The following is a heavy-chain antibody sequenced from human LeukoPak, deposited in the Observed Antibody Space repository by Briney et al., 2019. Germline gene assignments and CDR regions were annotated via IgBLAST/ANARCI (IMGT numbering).Heavy chain of an antibody. Sequence: PGGSLRLSCAASGYTFTGYYMHWVRQAPGQGLEWMGWINPNSGGTNYAQKFQGRVTMTRDTSISTAYMELSRLRSDDTAVYYCARGRRRPIQLWLLGPIDYWGQGTLVTVSS. CDR1: GYTFTGYY. CDR3: ARGRRRPIQLWLLGPIDY. D-gene: IGHD5-18*01. CDR2: INPNSGGT. V-gene: IGHV1-2*02. J-gene: IGHJ4*02.